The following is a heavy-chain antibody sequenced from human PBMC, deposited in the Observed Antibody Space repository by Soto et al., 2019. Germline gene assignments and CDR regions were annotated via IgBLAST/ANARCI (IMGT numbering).Heavy chain of an antibody. CDR1: GFTFSSYA. CDR2: ISGSGGST. V-gene: IGHV3-23*01. Sequence: GGSLRLSCAASGFTFSSYAMSWVRQAPGKGLEWVSAISGSGGSTYYADSVKGRFTISRDNSKNTLYLQMNSLRAEDTAVYYCAKDLYYYDSSGYTDAFDIWGQGTMVTVSS. CDR3: AKDLYYYDSSGYTDAFDI. J-gene: IGHJ3*02. D-gene: IGHD3-22*01.